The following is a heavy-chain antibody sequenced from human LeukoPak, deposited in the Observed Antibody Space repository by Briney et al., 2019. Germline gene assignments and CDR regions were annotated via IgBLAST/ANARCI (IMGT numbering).Heavy chain of an antibody. J-gene: IGHJ6*04. CDR2: INPNSGGT. CDR1: GYTFTGYY. Sequence: VASVKVSCKASGYTFTGYYMHWVRQAPGQGLEWMGWINPNSGGTNYAQNFQGRVTMTRDTSISTAYMELSRLRSDRTALFFCARGRIVVVPAAMDVWSKGTTVTVSS. CDR3: ARGRIVVVPAAMDV. D-gene: IGHD2-2*01. V-gene: IGHV1-2*02.